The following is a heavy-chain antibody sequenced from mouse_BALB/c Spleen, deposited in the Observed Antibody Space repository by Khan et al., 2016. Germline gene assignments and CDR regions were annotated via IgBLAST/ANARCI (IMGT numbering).Heavy chain of an antibody. CDR2: IRNKANGYTT. CDR3: ARDLEGYDDAMDY. D-gene: IGHD2-2*01. Sequence: EVELVESGGGLVQPGGSLRLSCATSGFTFTVYYMSWVRQPPGKALEWLGFIRNKANGYTTEYSASVKGRFTISRDNSQSILSLQMNTLRAEDSATYYCARDLEGYDDAMDYWGQGTSVTVSS. V-gene: IGHV7-3*02. J-gene: IGHJ4*01. CDR1: GFTFTVYY.